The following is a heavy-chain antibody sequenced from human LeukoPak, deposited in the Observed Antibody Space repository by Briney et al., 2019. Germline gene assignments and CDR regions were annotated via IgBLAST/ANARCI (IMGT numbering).Heavy chain of an antibody. Sequence: GGTLRLSCAASGFTFSSYAMSWVRQAPGKGLEWVSAISGSGGSTHYADSVKGRFTISRDNSKNTLYLQMNSLRAEDTAVYYCAKAEAIAVVVVAATLYDYWGQGTLVTVSS. V-gene: IGHV3-23*01. CDR2: ISGSGGST. J-gene: IGHJ4*02. CDR3: AKAEAIAVVVVAATLYDY. D-gene: IGHD2-15*01. CDR1: GFTFSSYA.